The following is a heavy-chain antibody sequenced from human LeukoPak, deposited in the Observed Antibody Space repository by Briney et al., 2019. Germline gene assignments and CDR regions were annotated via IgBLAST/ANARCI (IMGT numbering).Heavy chain of an antibody. Sequence: SETLSLTCTVSGGSISSYYWSWIRQPAGKGLEWIGRIYTSGSTNYNPSPKSRVTMSVDTSKNQFSLKLSSVTAADTAVYYCARELEPDYYYYYMDVWGKGTTVTVSS. D-gene: IGHD1-1*01. J-gene: IGHJ6*03. V-gene: IGHV4-4*07. CDR3: ARELEPDYYYYYMDV. CDR1: GGSISSYY. CDR2: IYTSGST.